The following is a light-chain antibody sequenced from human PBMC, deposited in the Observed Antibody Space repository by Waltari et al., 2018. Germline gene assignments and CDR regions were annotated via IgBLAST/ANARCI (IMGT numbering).Light chain of an antibody. CDR3: GSYGGSSTFVV. CDR2: GVL. CDR1: SSDVWSYNL. Sequence: QSALTQPASVSGSPGQSITISCTGTSSDVWSYNLVYWYQQHPGKAPKLSVFGVLKRPSGVYTRLAGSEAGHAASLTLSVLQPEDEADYYYGSYGGSSTFVVFGGGTKLTVL. V-gene: IGLV2-23*02. J-gene: IGLJ2*01.